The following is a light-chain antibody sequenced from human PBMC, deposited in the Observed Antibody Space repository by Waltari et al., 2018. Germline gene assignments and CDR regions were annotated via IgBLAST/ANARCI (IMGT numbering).Light chain of an antibody. J-gene: IGLJ2*01. CDR1: SSTIGAGFD. CDR3: QSFDKSLSGFVI. CDR2: TND. V-gene: IGLV1-40*01. Sequence: QSVLTQPPSVSGAPGQRVSISCTGSSSTIGAGFDVQGYQQVPGTAPKLPPYTNDIRPSWVPDRFSGSKSGTSASLAISGLQADDEADYYCQSFDKSLSGFVIFGGGTKLTVL.